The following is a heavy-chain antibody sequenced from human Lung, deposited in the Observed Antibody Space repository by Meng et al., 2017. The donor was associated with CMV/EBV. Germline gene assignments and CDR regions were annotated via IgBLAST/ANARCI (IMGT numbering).Heavy chain of an antibody. CDR2: INPEGSEK. J-gene: IGHJ4*02. V-gene: IGHV3-7*03. Sequence: GGPLRLPCAASCFTTNRHWMNWVRQAPGKGLEWVANINPEGSEKRYVDSVKGRFTITRDSAKNSVFLQMNSLRDDDTAVYYCVRTLSGSEDVWGQGTLVTVSS. CDR1: CFTTNRHW. CDR3: VRTLSGSEDV. D-gene: IGHD1-26*01.